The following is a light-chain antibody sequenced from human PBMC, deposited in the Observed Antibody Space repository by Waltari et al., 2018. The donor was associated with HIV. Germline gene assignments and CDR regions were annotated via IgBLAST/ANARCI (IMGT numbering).Light chain of an antibody. J-gene: IGKJ1*01. V-gene: IGKV3-20*01. CDR2: ATS. CDR1: PSVGANY. Sequence: EIVLTQSPGTLSLSPGDRATLSCRASPSVGANYLVWYQQNLCQAPRLVMYATSSRATGVPGRFTGSGSGTAFTLTISRLEPEDSAVYFCQQYGRSLWTFGQGTRVEVK. CDR3: QQYGRSLWT.